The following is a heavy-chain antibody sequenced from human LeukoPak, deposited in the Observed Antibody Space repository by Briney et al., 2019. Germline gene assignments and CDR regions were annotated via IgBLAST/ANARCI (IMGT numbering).Heavy chain of an antibody. CDR2: ISAYNGNT. Sequence: ASVKVSCKASGYTFTSYDINWVRQAPGQGLEWMGWISAYNGNTNYAQKLQGRVTMTTDTSTSTAYMELRSLRSDNTAVYYCARVSYCSGGSCYSSSARYFDYWGQGTLVTVSS. CDR3: ARVSYCSGGSCYSSSARYFDY. J-gene: IGHJ4*02. CDR1: GYTFTSYD. D-gene: IGHD2-15*01. V-gene: IGHV1-18*01.